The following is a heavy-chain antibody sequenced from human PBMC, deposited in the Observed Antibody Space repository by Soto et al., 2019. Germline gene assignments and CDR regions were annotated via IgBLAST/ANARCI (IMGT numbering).Heavy chain of an antibody. V-gene: IGHV3-21*01. J-gene: IGHJ6*02. D-gene: IGHD1-7*01. CDR1: GFTFSSYS. CDR3: ARDASRTGTTYYYYYYGMDV. Sequence: GGSLRLSCAASGFTFSSYSMNWVRQAPGKGLEWVSSISSSSSYIYYADSVKGRFTISRDNAKNSLYLQMSSLRAEDTAVYYCARDASRTGTTYYYYYYGMDVWGQGTTVTVSS. CDR2: ISSSSSYI.